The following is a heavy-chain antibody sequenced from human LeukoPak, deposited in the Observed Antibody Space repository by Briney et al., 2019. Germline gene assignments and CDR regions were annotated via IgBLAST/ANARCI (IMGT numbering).Heavy chain of an antibody. CDR1: GFTFTNYG. Sequence: ASVKVSCKTSGFTFTNYGFSWVRQAPGQRLEWMGWIGAYNGNTNYAQKLQGRVTMTTDTSTSTAYMELRSLRSDDTAVYYCARELTYYDILTGYYRIGSRYYFDYWGQGTLVTVSS. D-gene: IGHD3-9*01. CDR2: IGAYNGNT. V-gene: IGHV1-18*01. CDR3: ARELTYYDILTGYYRIGSRYYFDY. J-gene: IGHJ4*02.